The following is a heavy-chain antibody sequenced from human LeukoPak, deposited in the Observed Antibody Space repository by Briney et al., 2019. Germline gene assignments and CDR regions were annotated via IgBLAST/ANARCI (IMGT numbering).Heavy chain of an antibody. CDR2: TNQHESEK. D-gene: IGHD1/OR15-1a*01. V-gene: IGHV3-7*01. Sequence: PGGSLRLSCEVSGFTFSTYWMSWVRQAPGKGLEWVGQTNQHESEKFYADAVRGRFTISRDNAKNSLYLQMNSLRAEDTAVYYCARDSDGTTFDYWGQGTLVTVSS. CDR1: GFTFSTYW. CDR3: ARDSDGTTFDY. J-gene: IGHJ4*02.